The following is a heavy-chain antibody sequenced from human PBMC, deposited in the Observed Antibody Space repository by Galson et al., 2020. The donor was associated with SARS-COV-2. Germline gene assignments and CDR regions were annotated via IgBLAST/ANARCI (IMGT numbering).Heavy chain of an antibody. V-gene: IGHV3-23*01. CDR3: AKDHLYCSGGGCFPEYFQH. J-gene: IGHJ1*01. CDR2: ISGSGDRT. Sequence: GGSLRLSCAASGFTFSTYAMTWVRKVPGKGLEWVSGISGSGDRTYYADSVKGRFIISRDYSRKTLYLQMNSLRGDDTAVYYCAKDHLYCSGGGCFPEYFQHWGQGTLVTVSS. CDR1: GFTFSTYA. D-gene: IGHD2-15*01.